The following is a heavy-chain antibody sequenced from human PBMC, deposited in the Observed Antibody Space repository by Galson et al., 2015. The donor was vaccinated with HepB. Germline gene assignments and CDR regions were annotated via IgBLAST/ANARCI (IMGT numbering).Heavy chain of an antibody. J-gene: IGHJ3*02. V-gene: IGHV3-7*03. CDR1: GFIFSDYW. CDR2: IKTDGSDK. D-gene: IGHD2-21*01. CDR3: ARYLWRDAYDI. Sequence: SLRLSCAGSGFIFSDYWMSWVRQAPGKGLEWVANIKTDGSDKYYVDSVKGRFATFRDNTQNSLSLQMNSLTVEDTAVYYCARYLWRDAYDIWGQGTAVTVSS.